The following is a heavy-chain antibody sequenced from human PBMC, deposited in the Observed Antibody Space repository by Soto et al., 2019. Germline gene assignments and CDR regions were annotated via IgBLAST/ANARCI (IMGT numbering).Heavy chain of an antibody. CDR3: AKVVAVAGPFDY. CDR2: ISYDGSNK. J-gene: IGHJ4*02. D-gene: IGHD6-19*01. CDR1: GLSVSDNY. V-gene: IGHV3-30*18. Sequence: GGSLRLSCGASGLSVSDNYMGWVRQAPGKGLEWVAVISYDGSNKYYADSVRGRFTISRDNSKNTLYLQMNSLRAEDTAVYYCAKVVAVAGPFDYWGQGTLVTVSS.